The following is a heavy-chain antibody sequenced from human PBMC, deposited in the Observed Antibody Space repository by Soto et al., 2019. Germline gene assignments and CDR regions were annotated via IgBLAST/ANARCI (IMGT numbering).Heavy chain of an antibody. D-gene: IGHD1-26*01. Sequence: GESLKISCKGSGYSFTSYWISWVRQMPGKGLEWMGRIDPSDSYTNYSPSFQGHVTISADKSISTAYMQWSSLKASDTAMYYCARQEWEPGNRLDPWGQGTLVTVYS. CDR3: ARQEWEPGNRLDP. J-gene: IGHJ5*02. CDR1: GYSFTSYW. CDR2: IDPSDSYT. V-gene: IGHV5-10-1*01.